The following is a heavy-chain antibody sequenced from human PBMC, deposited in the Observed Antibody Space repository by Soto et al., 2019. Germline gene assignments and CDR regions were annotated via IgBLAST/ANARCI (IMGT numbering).Heavy chain of an antibody. CDR2: ISYDGSNK. V-gene: IGHV3-30*18. J-gene: IGHJ4*02. CDR3: AKTRSRGGGALGELSSDY. D-gene: IGHD3-16*02. Sequence: QVQLVESGGGVVQPGRSLRLSCAASGFTFSSYGMHWVRQAPGKGLEWVAVISYDGSNKYYADSVKGRFTISRDNSKNTLYLQMNGVRAEDTAVYYCAKTRSRGGGALGELSSDYWGQGTLVTVSS. CDR1: GFTFSSYG.